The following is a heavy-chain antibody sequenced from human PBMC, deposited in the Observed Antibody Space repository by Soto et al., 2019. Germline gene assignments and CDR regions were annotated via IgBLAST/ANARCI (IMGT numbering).Heavy chain of an antibody. J-gene: IGHJ6*02. V-gene: IGHV1-69*13. CDR3: ARVFGNSKYYYYGMDV. D-gene: IGHD2-21*01. CDR2: IIPIFGTA. CDR1: GGTFSSYA. Sequence: VASVKVSCKASGGTFSSYAISWVRQAPGQGLEWMGGIIPIFGTANYAQKFQGRVTITADESTSTAYMELSSLRSEDTAVYYCARVFGNSKYYYYGMDVWGQGTTVTVSS.